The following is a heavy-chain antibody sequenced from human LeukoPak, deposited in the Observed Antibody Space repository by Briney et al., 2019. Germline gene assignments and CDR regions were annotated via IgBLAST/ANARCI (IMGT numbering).Heavy chain of an antibody. Sequence: SQTLSLTCTVSGGSISSGDYYWSWIRQPPGKGLEWIGYIYYSGSTYYNPPLKSRVTISVDTSKNQFSLKLSSVTAADTAVYYRARADLVNWFDPWGQGTLVTVSS. V-gene: IGHV4-30-4*01. CDR2: IYYSGST. CDR3: ARADLVNWFDP. CDR1: GGSISSGDYY. J-gene: IGHJ5*02.